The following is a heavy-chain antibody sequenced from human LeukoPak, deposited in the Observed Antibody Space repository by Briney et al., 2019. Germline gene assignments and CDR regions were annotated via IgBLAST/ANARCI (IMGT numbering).Heavy chain of an antibody. CDR1: GGSISSYY. D-gene: IGHD6-13*01. J-gene: IGHJ3*02. CDR3: ACRTIEYSSSPFDI. V-gene: IGHV4-4*07. Sequence: SETLSLTRTVSGGSISSYYWSSIRQPAGKGLEWIGRIYTSGSTNYNPSLKSRVTMSVDASKNQFSLKLSSVTAADTAGDYCACRTIEYSSSPFDIWGQGTMVTVSS. CDR2: IYTSGST.